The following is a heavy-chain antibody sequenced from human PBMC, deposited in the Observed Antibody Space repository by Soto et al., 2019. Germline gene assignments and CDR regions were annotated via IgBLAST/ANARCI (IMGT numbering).Heavy chain of an antibody. D-gene: IGHD3-9*01. V-gene: IGHV4-34*01. CDR3: VRQKVFFDWSSHVTGPGGMDV. Sequence: QVQLQQWGAGLLKPSETLSLTCAVNGGSFSGYYWNWIRQSAGKGLEWIGRIHHSGTTNYNPSLTSRLTISLDTSKNHFSLQLNSVTAADTAMYYCVRQKVFFDWSSHVTGPGGMDVWGQGTAVTVSS. CDR2: IHHSGTT. J-gene: IGHJ6*02. CDR1: GGSFSGYY.